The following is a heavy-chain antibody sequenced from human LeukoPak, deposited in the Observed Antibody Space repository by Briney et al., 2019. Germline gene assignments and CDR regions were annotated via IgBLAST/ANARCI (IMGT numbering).Heavy chain of an antibody. D-gene: IGHD6-6*01. V-gene: IGHV3-49*04. Sequence: GGSLRLSCTASGFTFGDYAMSWVRQAPGKGLEWVGFIRSKAYGGTTEYAASVKGRFTISRDDSKSIAYLQMNSLETEDSAVYYCTRDPRIAARSDAFDIWGQGTMVTVSS. CDR3: TRDPRIAARSDAFDI. J-gene: IGHJ3*02. CDR2: IRSKAYGGTT. CDR1: GFTFGDYA.